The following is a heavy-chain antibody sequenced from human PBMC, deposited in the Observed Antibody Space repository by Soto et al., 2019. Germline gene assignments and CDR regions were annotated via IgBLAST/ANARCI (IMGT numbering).Heavy chain of an antibody. J-gene: IGHJ5*02. CDR2: VHYSGTT. CDR1: GGSISSDDSY. V-gene: IGHV4-30-4*01. Sequence: QVQLQESGPGLAKPSQTLSLTCTVSGGSISSDDSYWSWIRQTPGKGLEWLGCVHYSGTTYYNPSLKTRVIIYVDPSTHPFSLKLSSVTAADTAVYYCARGGTVTPYNWFDPWGQGTLVTVSS. CDR3: ARGGTVTPYNWFDP. D-gene: IGHD4-17*01.